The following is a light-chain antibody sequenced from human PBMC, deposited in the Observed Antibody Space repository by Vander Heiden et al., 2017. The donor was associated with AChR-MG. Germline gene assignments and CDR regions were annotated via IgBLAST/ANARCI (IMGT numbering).Light chain of an antibody. CDR3: QAWDSTTVV. J-gene: IGLJ2*01. CDR1: KLGDKF. Sequence: SYELTQQPSVSVSPGETASITCSGDKLGDKFACWYQQKPGQSPVLVIYQDTKRPSGIPERFSGSNSGNTATLTISGTQPLDEADYYCQAWDSTTVVFGGGTKLTV. V-gene: IGLV3-1*01. CDR2: QDT.